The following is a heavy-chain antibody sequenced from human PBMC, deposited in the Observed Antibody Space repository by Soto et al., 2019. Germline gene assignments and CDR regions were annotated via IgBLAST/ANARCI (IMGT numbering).Heavy chain of an antibody. CDR3: THHVYYSYCMDV. V-gene: IGHV2-5*02. CDR1: GFSLSTSGVG. Sequence: QITLKESGPTLVKPTQTLTLTCTFSGFSLSTSGVGVGWIRQPPGKALEWLALIFWDDDKRYSPSLKSRLSITKGTSKNRVFTTMTNMARVYAATYYSTHHVYYSYCMDVWGQGTTVTVSS. CDR2: IFWDDDK. J-gene: IGHJ6*02.